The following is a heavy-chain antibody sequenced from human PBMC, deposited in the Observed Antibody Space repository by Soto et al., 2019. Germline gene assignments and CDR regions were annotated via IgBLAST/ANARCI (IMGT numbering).Heavy chain of an antibody. CDR1: GGSISSYY. V-gene: IGHV4-59*01. J-gene: IGHJ4*02. CDR3: AAPPRY. CDR2: IYDSGST. Sequence: SETLSLTCTVSGGSISSYYWSWIRQPPGKGLEWIGYIYDSGSTNYNPSLKSRVTISVDTSKNQFPLKLTSVTAADTAVYYCAAPPRYWGQGTLVTVSS.